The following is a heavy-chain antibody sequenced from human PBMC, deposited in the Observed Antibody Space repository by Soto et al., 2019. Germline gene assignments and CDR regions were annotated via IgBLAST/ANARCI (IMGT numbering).Heavy chain of an antibody. CDR3: ARVGHYYYVMDV. CDR1: GYTFTTYV. CDR2: INAGNDNT. V-gene: IGHV1-3*01. D-gene: IGHD3-3*01. Sequence: ASVKVSCKASGYTFTTYVMHWVRQAPGQRLEWMGWINAGNDNTKYSQKFQGRVTITRDTSASTVYMELSSLSSEDTAVYYCARVGHYYYVMDVWGQGTTVTVSS. J-gene: IGHJ6*02.